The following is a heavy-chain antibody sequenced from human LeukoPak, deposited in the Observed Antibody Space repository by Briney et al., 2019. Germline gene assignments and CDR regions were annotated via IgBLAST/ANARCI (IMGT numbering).Heavy chain of an antibody. Sequence: ASVKVSCKASGYTFTGYYMHWVRQAPGQGLEWMGWINPNSGVTNYAQTFQGRVTVTRDTSISTAYMELSRLRSDDTAMYYCARDTARITIFGVAKYMDVWGKGTTVTVSS. CDR2: INPNSGVT. V-gene: IGHV1-2*02. CDR3: ARDTARITIFGVAKYMDV. D-gene: IGHD3-3*01. CDR1: GYTFTGYY. J-gene: IGHJ6*03.